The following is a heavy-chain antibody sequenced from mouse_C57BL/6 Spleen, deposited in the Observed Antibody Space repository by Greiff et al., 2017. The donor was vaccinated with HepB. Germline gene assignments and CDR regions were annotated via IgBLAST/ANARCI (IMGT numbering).Heavy chain of an antibody. V-gene: IGHV1-26*01. Sequence: VQLQQSGPELVKPGASVKISCKASGYTFTDYYMNWVKQSHGKSLEWIGDINPNNGGTSYNQKFKGKATLTVDKSSSTAYMELRSLTSEDSAVYYCARALRPGRRDAMDYWGQGTSVTVSS. D-gene: IGHD1-2*01. CDR3: ARALRPGRRDAMDY. J-gene: IGHJ4*01. CDR1: GYTFTDYY. CDR2: INPNNGGT.